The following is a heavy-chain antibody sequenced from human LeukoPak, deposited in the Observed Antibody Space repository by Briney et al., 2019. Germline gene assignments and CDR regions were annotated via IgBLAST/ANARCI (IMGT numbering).Heavy chain of an antibody. Sequence: GGSLCLSCAASGFPYEDYGMSWVRQAPGKGLEWASGINWNGGSTGYADSVKGRFTISRDNAKNSLYLQMNSLRAEDTALYYCARARRGYYDSSGYYPWGQGTLVTVSS. CDR2: INWNGGST. D-gene: IGHD3-22*01. V-gene: IGHV3-20*04. CDR3: ARARRGYYDSSGYYP. J-gene: IGHJ5*02. CDR1: GFPYEDYG.